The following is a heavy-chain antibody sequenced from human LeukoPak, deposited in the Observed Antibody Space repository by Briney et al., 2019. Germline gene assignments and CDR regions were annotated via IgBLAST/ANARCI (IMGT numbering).Heavy chain of an antibody. D-gene: IGHD6-19*01. CDR2: ISRSSSYI. J-gene: IGHJ4*02. Sequence: GGSLRLSCAASGFTFSSYSMNWVRQAPGKGLEWVSSISRSSSYIYYADSVKGRFTISRDNAKNSPYLQMNSLRAEDTAVYYCAREIAVAGFDYWGQGTLVTVSS. CDR1: GFTFSSYS. V-gene: IGHV3-21*01. CDR3: AREIAVAGFDY.